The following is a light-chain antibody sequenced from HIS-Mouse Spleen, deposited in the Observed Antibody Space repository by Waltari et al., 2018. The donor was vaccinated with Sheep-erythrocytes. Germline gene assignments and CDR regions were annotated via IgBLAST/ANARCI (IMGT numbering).Light chain of an antibody. CDR1: SSDVGGYNY. CDR2: DVS. CDR3: CSYAGSYTFG. Sequence: QSALTQPRSVSGSPGQSVTISCTGTSSDVGGYNYVSWYQQHPGKAPKLMIYDVSKRPSGVPDRFSGSKYGNTASLTISGLQAEDEADYYCCSYAGSYTFGFGGGTKLTVL. V-gene: IGLV2-11*01. J-gene: IGLJ3*02.